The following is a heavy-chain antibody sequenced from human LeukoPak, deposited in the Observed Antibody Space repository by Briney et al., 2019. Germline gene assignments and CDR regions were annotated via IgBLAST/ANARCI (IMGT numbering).Heavy chain of an antibody. Sequence: GGSLRLSCAASGFTFSSYSMNWVRQAPGKGLEWVSYIDSSSGTIYYADSVKGRFTISRDNSKSSLYLQMNSLRAEDTALYYCAKAVVLDGYYYYVDVWGKGTTVTVSS. CDR1: GFTFSSYS. V-gene: IGHV3-48*04. J-gene: IGHJ6*03. CDR2: IDSSSGTI. D-gene: IGHD2-2*01. CDR3: AKAVVLDGYYYYVDV.